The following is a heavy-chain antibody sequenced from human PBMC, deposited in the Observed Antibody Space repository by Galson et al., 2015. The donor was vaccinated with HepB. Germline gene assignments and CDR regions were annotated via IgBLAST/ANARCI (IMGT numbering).Heavy chain of an antibody. CDR1: GFTFSSYA. J-gene: IGHJ4*02. V-gene: IGHV3-64D*06. Sequence: SLRLSCAASGFTFSSYAMHWVRQAPGKGLEYVSAISSNGGSTYYADSVKGRFTISRDNSKNTLYLQMSSLRAEDTAVYYCVKVGEHPLWIQLWSLDYWGQGTLVTVSS. D-gene: IGHD5-18*01. CDR3: VKVGEHPLWIQLWSLDY. CDR2: ISSNGGST.